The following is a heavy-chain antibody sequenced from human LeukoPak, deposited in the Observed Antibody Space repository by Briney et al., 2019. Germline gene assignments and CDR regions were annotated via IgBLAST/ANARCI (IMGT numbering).Heavy chain of an antibody. V-gene: IGHV3-48*04. CDR3: SRLRGYSYGYGDY. J-gene: IGHJ4*02. CDR1: GFTFGSYS. D-gene: IGHD5-18*01. CDR2: ISSSGSTI. Sequence: GGSLRLSCAASGFTFGSYSMNWVRQAPGKGLEWVSYISSSGSTIDYADSVKGRFTISRDNAKNSLYLQMNSLRAEDTAVYYCSRLRGYSYGYGDYWGQGTLVTVSS.